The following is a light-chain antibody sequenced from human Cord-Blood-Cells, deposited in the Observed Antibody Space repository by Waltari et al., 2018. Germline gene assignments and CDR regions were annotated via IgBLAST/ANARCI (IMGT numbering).Light chain of an antibody. CDR2: GAS. J-gene: IGKJ4*01. V-gene: IGKV3-15*01. CDR1: QSVSSN. CDR3: QQYNNWPSLLT. Sequence: EIVMTQSPATLSVSPGERATLSCRASQSVSSNLAWYQQKPGQAPRLLIYGASTRATGIPARFSGSGSGTEFTLTISSLQSEDFAVYYCQQYNNWPSLLTVGGGTKVEIK.